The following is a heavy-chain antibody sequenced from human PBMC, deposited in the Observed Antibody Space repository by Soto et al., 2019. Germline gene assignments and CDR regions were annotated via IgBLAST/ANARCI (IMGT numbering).Heavy chain of an antibody. J-gene: IGHJ6*02. V-gene: IGHV1-18*04. CDR1: GYTFTSYG. D-gene: IGHD2-2*02. Sequence: ASVKVSCKASGYTFTSYGISWVRQAPGQGLEWMGWISAYNGNTNYAQKLQGRVTMTTDTSTSTAYMELRSLRSDDTAVYYCARGSGKDIVVVPSAIRVVALDVWGQGPAVTVS. CDR3: ARGSGKDIVVVPSAIRVVALDV. CDR2: ISAYNGNT.